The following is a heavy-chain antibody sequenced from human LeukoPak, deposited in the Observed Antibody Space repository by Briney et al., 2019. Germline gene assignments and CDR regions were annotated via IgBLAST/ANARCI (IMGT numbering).Heavy chain of an antibody. J-gene: IGHJ4*02. CDR2: IYYSGST. CDR3: ARDTRYYYGSGSYYQLDY. D-gene: IGHD3-10*01. V-gene: IGHV4-59*11. Sequence: TSETLSLTCTVSGGSISSHYWSWIRQPPGKGLEWIGYIYYSGSTNYNPSLKSRVTISVDTSKNQFSLKLSSVTAADTAVYYCARDTRYYYGSGSYYQLDYWGQGTLVTVSS. CDR1: GGSISSHY.